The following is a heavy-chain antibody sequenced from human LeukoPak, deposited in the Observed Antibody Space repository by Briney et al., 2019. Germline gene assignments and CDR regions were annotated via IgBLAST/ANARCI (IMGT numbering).Heavy chain of an antibody. V-gene: IGHV3-53*01. Sequence: PGGSLRLSCAASGVTVSSNYMGWVRQAPGKGLEWVSVIYSGGSTYYADSVKGRFTISRDNSKNTLYLQMNSLRAEDTAVYYCARGSYGLEFGELLYAGYFDYWGQGTLVTVSS. J-gene: IGHJ4*02. CDR3: ARGSYGLEFGELLYAGYFDY. CDR1: GVTVSSNY. CDR2: IYSGGST. D-gene: IGHD3-10*01.